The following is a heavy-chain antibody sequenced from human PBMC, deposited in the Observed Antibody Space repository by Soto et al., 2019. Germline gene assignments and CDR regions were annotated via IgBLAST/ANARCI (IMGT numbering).Heavy chain of an antibody. CDR2: INPSGGST. CDR3: LFTSGNFLFDF. D-gene: IGHD3-10*01. CDR1: GYTFTSYS. V-gene: IGHV1-46*01. Sequence: ASVKVSCKASGYTFTSYSIHWVRQAPGQGLEWMAIINPSGGSTSYAQKFQGRVTMTSDTYTSTVYMQLSSLRSEDTAVYYCLFTSGNFLFDFWGQGTLVTVSS. J-gene: IGHJ4*02.